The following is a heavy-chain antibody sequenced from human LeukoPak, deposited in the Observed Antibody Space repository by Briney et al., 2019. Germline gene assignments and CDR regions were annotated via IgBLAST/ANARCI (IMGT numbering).Heavy chain of an antibody. CDR2: IYYSGST. J-gene: IGHJ4*02. V-gene: IGHV4-59*01. D-gene: IGHD5-18*01. CDR1: GVSISGYY. CDR3: ARDTAIGEGDFFFDY. Sequence: SETLSLTCTVSGVSISGYYWSWIRQPPGKGLEWIGYIYYSGSTNYDPSLKGRVTISVDTSKNQFSLKLTSVTAADTAVYFCARDTAIGEGDFFFDYWGRGTWVTVSS.